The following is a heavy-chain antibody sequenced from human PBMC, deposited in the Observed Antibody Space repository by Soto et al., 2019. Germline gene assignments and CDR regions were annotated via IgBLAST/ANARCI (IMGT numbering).Heavy chain of an antibody. CDR1: GFTFSTYV. V-gene: IGHV3-30*03. CDR3: ASPATADYYGSRRAYHSFGVNV. J-gene: IGHJ6*02. CDR2: ISFDGRSK. D-gene: IGHD3-10*01. Sequence: LRLSCAASGFTFSTYVMHWVRQAPGKGPDWVAVISFDGRSKDYSDSVKGRFTISRDNSKNTLYLQMNSLRTEDRAVYYCASPATADYYGSRRAYHSFGVNVCGQGTTVTVCS.